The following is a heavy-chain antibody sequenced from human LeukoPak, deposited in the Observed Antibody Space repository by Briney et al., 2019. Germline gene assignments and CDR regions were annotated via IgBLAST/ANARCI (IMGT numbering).Heavy chain of an antibody. J-gene: IGHJ4*02. D-gene: IGHD6-6*01. CDR3: ARDWGLAARPDY. CDR2: ISSSGSAK. V-gene: IGHV3-48*03. Sequence: PGGSLRLSCAASGFIFSSYEMNWVRQAPGKGLEWVSYISSSGSAKYYADSVKGRFTISRDNAKNSLYLQMNSLRDEDTAVYYCARDWGLAARPDYWGQGTLVTVSS. CDR1: GFIFSSYE.